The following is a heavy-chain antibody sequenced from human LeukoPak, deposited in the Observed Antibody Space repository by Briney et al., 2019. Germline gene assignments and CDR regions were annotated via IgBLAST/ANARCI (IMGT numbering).Heavy chain of an antibody. CDR3: ARDIVVVPAADDACEI. CDR2: INPNSGDT. J-gene: IGHJ3*02. V-gene: IGHV1-2*02. D-gene: IGHD2-2*01. CDR1: GYTFTDYY. Sequence: ASVKVSCKASGYTFTDYYMHWVRQAPGQGLEWMGLINPNSGDTNYAQKFQGRVTMTRDTTISAAYMELSRLRSDDTAVYCCARDIVVVPAADDACEIWGGGTMVSVSS.